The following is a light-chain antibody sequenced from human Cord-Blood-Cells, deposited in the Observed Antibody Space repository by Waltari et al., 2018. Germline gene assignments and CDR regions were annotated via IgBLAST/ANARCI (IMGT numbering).Light chain of an antibody. V-gene: IGKV1-33*01. J-gene: IGKJ4*01. CDR1: QDISNY. CDR3: QQYDNLPLT. CDR2: DAS. Sequence: IQMTQSPYSLSASVGDRVTITCQASQDISNYLNLYQQKPGKTPKLLIYDASNLETGVPSRFSGSGSGTDFTFTISSLQPEDIATYYCQQYDNLPLTFGGGTKVEIK.